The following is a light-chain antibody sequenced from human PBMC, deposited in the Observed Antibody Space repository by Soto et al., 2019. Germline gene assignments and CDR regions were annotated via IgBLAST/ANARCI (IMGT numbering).Light chain of an antibody. CDR2: AAS. CDR3: QQSYSSPPT. CDR1: QSVSGW. J-gene: IGKJ1*01. V-gene: IGKV1-39*01. Sequence: DIQMTPSPSTLSASVVDTVTVTCRASQSVSGWLAWYQQKPGEAPKLLIFAASSLQSGVPSRFSGSRSGPDFTLTTSSLQPEDFATYYCQQSYSSPPTFGQGTKVDIK.